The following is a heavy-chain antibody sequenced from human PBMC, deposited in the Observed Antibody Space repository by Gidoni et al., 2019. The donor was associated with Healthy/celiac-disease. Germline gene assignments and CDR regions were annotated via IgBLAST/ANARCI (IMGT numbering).Heavy chain of an antibody. J-gene: IGHJ4*02. CDR1: GFTFSNAG. D-gene: IGHD5-12*01. CDR3: TTGMVRVATIFY. CDR2: IKSKPDGGTT. V-gene: IGHV3-15*07. Sequence: EVQLVESGGGLVKPGGSLRLACAASGFTFSNAGMNWVRQAPGKGLEWVGRIKSKPDGGTTDYAAPVKGRFTISRDDSKNTLYLQMNSLKTEDTAVYYCTTGMVRVATIFYWGQGTLVTVSS.